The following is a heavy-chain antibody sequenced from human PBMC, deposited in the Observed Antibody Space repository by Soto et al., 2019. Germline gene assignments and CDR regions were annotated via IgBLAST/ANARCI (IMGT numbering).Heavy chain of an antibody. V-gene: IGHV4-39*01. D-gene: IGHD6-13*01. J-gene: IGHJ5*02. CDR2: IYYSGST. CDR3: ARHHLILSSSWNWFDP. Sequence: SETQSLTCTVSGGSISSSSYYWGWIRQPPGKGLEWIGNIYYSGSTYYNPSLKSRVAISVDTSKNQFSLKLSSVTAADTAVYYCARHHLILSSSWNWFDPWGQGTLVTVSS. CDR1: GGSISSSSYY.